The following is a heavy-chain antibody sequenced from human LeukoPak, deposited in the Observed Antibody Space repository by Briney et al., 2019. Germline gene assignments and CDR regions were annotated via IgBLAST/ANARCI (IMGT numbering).Heavy chain of an antibody. V-gene: IGHV3-48*03. CDR1: GFTFSSYD. CDR3: ARVGGYSYGWTTDY. Sequence: GGSLRLSCAASGFTFSSYDMNWVRQAPGKGLEWVSYISSSGSTIYYADSVKGRFTISRDNAKNSLYLQMNSLRAEDTAVYYCARVGGYSYGWTTDYWGQGTLVTVSS. J-gene: IGHJ4*02. D-gene: IGHD5-18*01. CDR2: ISSSGSTI.